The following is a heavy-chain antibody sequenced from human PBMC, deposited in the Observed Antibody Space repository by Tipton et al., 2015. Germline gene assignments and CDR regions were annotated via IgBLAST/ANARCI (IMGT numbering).Heavy chain of an antibody. J-gene: IGHJ2*01. CDR2: IYHSGST. Sequence: TLSLTCIVSGGSISSGDYSWGWIRQPPGKGLECIGYIYHSGSTYYNPSFRSRVTMSVDKSQNQISLRLNSVTAADTAMYYCAKAGTYTPNWFFELWGRGTLVTVSS. V-gene: IGHV4-30-2*01. CDR3: AKAGTYTPNWFFEL. D-gene: IGHD3/OR15-3a*01. CDR1: GGSISSGDYS.